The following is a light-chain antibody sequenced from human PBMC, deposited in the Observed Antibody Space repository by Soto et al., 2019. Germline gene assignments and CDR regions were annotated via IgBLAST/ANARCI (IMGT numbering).Light chain of an antibody. CDR1: QGISSY. V-gene: IGKV1-8*01. J-gene: IGKJ3*01. Sequence: AIRMTQSPSSFPASTGDRVTITCRASQGISSYLSWYQQKPGRAPKLLIYAASTLQNGVPSRFSGSGYRTDFTLTINCLQTEDFATHHCQQYDSYPLNFGPETKVHI. CDR2: AAS. CDR3: QQYDSYPLN.